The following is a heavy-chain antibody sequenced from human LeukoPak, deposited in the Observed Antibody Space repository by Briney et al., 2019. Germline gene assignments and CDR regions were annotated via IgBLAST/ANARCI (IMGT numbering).Heavy chain of an antibody. CDR1: GGSFSGYY. V-gene: IGHV4-34*01. CDR3: ARSLWSGYYGAWFDP. D-gene: IGHD3-3*01. J-gene: IGHJ5*02. CDR2: INHSGST. Sequence: PSETLSLTCAVYGGSFSGYYWSWIRQPPGKGLEWIGEINHSGSTNYNPSLKSRVTISVDTSKNQFSLKLSSVTAADTAVYYCARSLWSGYYGAWFDPWGRGTLVTVSS.